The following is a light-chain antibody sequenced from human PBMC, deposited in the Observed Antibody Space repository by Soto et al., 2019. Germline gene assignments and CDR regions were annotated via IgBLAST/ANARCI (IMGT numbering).Light chain of an antibody. CDR3: MQARLTPLT. J-gene: IGKJ4*01. Sequence: IVMTQSPHSLSVTPGESASISCRSSQSHLRTNGYTYLDWYLQKPGQSPQLLIYLASNRAAGVSDRFSGSGSGTNFTLTITKVEADDIGVYYCMQARLTPLTFGGGTKVEIK. V-gene: IGKV2-28*01. CDR2: LAS. CDR1: QSHLRTNGYTY.